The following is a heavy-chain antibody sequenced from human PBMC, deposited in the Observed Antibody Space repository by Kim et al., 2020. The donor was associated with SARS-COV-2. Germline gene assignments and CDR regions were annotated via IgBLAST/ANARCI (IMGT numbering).Heavy chain of an antibody. V-gene: IGHV3-11*05. CDR1: VFTFSDYH. CDR2: MSGSSSYT. J-gene: IGHJ3*02. CDR3: ARDLEGAFDI. Sequence: GESLRLSCAASVFTFSDYHMSWIRQAPGKGLEWVSYMSGSSSYTNYAHSVKGRLTISGDNAKNSPSLQMNRLTAEDTAVYYCARDLEGAFDICGHGTMVTVCS. D-gene: IGHD1-1*01.